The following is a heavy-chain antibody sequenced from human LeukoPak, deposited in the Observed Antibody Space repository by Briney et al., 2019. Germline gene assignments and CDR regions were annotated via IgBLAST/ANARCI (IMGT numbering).Heavy chain of an antibody. CDR2: IIPIFGTA. CDR1: GGTFSSYA. Sequence: ASVKVSCKASGGTFSSYAISWVRQAPGQGLEWMGGIIPIFGTANYAQKFQGRVTITADESTSTAYMELSSLRSEDTAVYYCAGRWLQLNDYFDYWGQGTLVTVSS. J-gene: IGHJ4*02. D-gene: IGHD5-24*01. V-gene: IGHV1-69*13. CDR3: AGRWLQLNDYFDY.